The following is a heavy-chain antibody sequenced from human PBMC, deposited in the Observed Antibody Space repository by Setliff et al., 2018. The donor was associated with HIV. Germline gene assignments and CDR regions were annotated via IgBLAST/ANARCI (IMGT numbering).Heavy chain of an antibody. V-gene: IGHV4-39*02. CDR3: ARDYAVRSSGWMGLVGDYYYYGMDV. J-gene: IGHJ6*02. CDR1: GGSINSTSYY. CDR2: IYHTGST. D-gene: IGHD6-19*01. Sequence: SETLSLTCTVSGGSINSTSYYWGWIRQPPGNGLEWIGSIYHTGSTYYKPSLKSRVTISVDTSKNQFSLRLSSVAAGDTAVYYCARDYAVRSSGWMGLVGDYYYYGMDVWGQGTTVTVSS.